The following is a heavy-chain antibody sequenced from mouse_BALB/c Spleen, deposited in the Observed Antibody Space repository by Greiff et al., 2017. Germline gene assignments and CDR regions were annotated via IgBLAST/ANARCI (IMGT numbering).Heavy chain of an antibody. CDR1: GYTFTSYW. CDR3: TKIYYGNYWFAY. J-gene: IGHJ3*01. D-gene: IGHD2-1*01. V-gene: IGHV1-5*01. CDR2: IYPGNSDT. Sequence: VQLKQSGTVLARPGASVKMSCKASGYTFTSYWMHWVKQRPGQGLEWIGAIYPGNSDTSYNQKFKGKAKLTAVTSTSTAYMELSSLTNEDSAVYYCTKIYYGNYWFAYWGQGTLVTVSA.